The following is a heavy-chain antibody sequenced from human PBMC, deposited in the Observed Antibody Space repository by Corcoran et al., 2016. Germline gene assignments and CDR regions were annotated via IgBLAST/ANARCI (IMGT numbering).Heavy chain of an antibody. D-gene: IGHD3-22*01. J-gene: IGHJ4*02. V-gene: IGHV3-15*07. CDR2: IKSKTDGGTT. CDR3: TTGPRRITMIVVVTTGY. Sequence: EVQLVESGGGLVKPGGSLRLSCAASGFTFSNDWMNWVRQAPGKGLEWVGRIKSKTDGGTTDYAAPVKGRLTISRDDSKNTLYLQMNSLKTEDTAVYYCTTGPRRITMIVVVTTGYWGQGTLVTFSS. CDR1: GFTFSNDW.